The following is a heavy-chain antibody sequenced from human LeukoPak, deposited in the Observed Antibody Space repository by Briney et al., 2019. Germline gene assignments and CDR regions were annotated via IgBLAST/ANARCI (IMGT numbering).Heavy chain of an antibody. D-gene: IGHD3-10*01. CDR3: TRLGVWFGELLYFDY. Sequence: PGGSLRLSCAASGFTFSGSAMHWVRQASGKGLEWVGRIRSKANSYATAYAASVKGRFTISRDDSKNTAYLQMNSLKTEDTAVYYCTRLGVWFGELLYFDYWGQGTLVTVSS. CDR2: IRSKANSYAT. J-gene: IGHJ4*02. CDR1: GFTFSGSA. V-gene: IGHV3-73*01.